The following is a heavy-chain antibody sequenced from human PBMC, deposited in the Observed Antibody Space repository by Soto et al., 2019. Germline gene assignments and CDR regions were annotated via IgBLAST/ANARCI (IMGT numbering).Heavy chain of an antibody. CDR3: ARLERSASYCSGGSCYDGPEDYYYYMDV. Sequence: SETLSLTCTVSGGSISSYYWRWIRQPPGKGLEWIGYIYYSGSTNYNPSLKSRVTISVDTSKNQFSLKLSSVTAADTAVYYCARLERSASYCSGGSCYDGPEDYYYYMDVWGKGTTVTVSS. CDR2: IYYSGST. J-gene: IGHJ6*03. CDR1: GGSISSYY. V-gene: IGHV4-59*08. D-gene: IGHD2-15*01.